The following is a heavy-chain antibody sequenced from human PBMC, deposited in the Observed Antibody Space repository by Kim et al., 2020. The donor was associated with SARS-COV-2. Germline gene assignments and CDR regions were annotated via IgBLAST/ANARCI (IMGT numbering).Heavy chain of an antibody. V-gene: IGHV3-30*18. CDR3: AKDWGGSGWYNWFDP. J-gene: IGHJ5*02. CDR2: ISHDGSSK. CDR1: GFTFSNNG. D-gene: IGHD6-19*01. Sequence: GGSLRLSCAASGFTFSNNGMHWVRQAPGKGLEWVTMISHDGSSKQYIDSVRGRFTISRDISKNTLYLQMDSLRYEDTAVYYCAKDWGGSGWYNWFDPWGQETLVTVSS.